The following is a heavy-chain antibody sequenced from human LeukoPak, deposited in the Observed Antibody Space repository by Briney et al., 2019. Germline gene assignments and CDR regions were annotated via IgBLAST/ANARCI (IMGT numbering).Heavy chain of an antibody. CDR3: VKNVGGNEGAY. D-gene: IGHD5-12*01. V-gene: IGHV3-23*01. CDR2: ISAGGDKI. CDR1: GFTFSNYA. Sequence: GGSLRLSCVASGFTFSNYAMSWVRQAPGKGLQWVSAISAGGDKIRYAGSVKGRFTISRDNSRNTLYVQMSSLKADDTAVYYCVKNVGGNEGAYWGQGTLVTVSS. J-gene: IGHJ4*02.